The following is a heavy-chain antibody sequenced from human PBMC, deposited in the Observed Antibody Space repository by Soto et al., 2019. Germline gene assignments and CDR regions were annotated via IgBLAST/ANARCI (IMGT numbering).Heavy chain of an antibody. CDR3: ARRPKTGFGVVITKYYYYGMDV. J-gene: IGHJ6*02. CDR2: IYYSGST. D-gene: IGHD3-3*01. CDR1: GGSISSSSYY. V-gene: IGHV4-39*07. Sequence: KQSQTLSLTCTVSGGSISSSSYYWGWIRQPPGKGLEWIGSIYYSGSTYYNPSLKSRVTISVDTSKNQFSLKLSSVTAADTAVYYCARRPKTGFGVVITKYYYYGMDVWGQGTTVTVSS.